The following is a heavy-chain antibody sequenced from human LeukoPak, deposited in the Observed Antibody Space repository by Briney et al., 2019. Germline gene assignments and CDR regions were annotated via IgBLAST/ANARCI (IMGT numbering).Heavy chain of an antibody. J-gene: IGHJ4*02. V-gene: IGHV1-69*04. CDR1: GGTFSSYA. D-gene: IGHD3-9*01. CDR2: IIPILGIA. CDR3: ASSRPYGDILTGYYNYYFDY. Sequence: SVKVSCKASGGTFSSYAISWVRQAPGQGLEWMGRIIPILGIANYAQKFQGRVTITADKSTSTAYVELSSLRSEDTAVYYCASSRPYGDILTGYYNYYFDYWGQGTLVTVSS.